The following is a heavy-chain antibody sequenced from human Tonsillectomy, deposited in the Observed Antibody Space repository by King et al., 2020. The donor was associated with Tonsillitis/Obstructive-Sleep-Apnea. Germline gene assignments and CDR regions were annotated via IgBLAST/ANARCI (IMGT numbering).Heavy chain of an antibody. J-gene: IGHJ3*02. Sequence: VQLXEXGPGXVKPSXTLSLTCTVSGGSISSYYWSWIRQPPWKGLEWIGYIYYSGSTNYNPSLKSRVTISVDTSKNQFSLKLSSVTAADTAVYYCARDDSSGYYFDAFDIWGQGTMVTVSS. CDR3: ARDDSSGYYFDAFDI. V-gene: IGHV4-59*01. D-gene: IGHD3-22*01. CDR1: GGSISSYY. CDR2: IYYSGST.